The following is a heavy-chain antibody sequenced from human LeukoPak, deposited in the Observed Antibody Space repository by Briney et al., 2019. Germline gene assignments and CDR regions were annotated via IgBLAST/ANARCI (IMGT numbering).Heavy chain of an antibody. CDR2: INSDGSST. CDR1: GFTFSSYA. CDR3: ATGYSGYEVP. J-gene: IGHJ4*02. D-gene: IGHD5-12*01. V-gene: IGHV3-74*01. Sequence: GGSLRLSCTASGFTFSSYAMSWIRQAPGKGLVWVSRINSDGSSTSYADSVKGRFTISRDNAKNTLYLQMNSLRAEDTAVYHCATGYSGYEVPWGQGTLVTVSS.